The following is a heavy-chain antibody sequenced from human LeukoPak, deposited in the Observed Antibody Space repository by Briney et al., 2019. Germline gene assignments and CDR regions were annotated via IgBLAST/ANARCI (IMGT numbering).Heavy chain of an antibody. CDR1: GFTFSSYA. CDR2: ISYDGSNK. CDR3: ARPANLWIDYYYYMDV. Sequence: GGSLRLSCAASGFTFSSYAMHWVRQAPGKGLEWVAVISYDGSNKYYADSVKGRFTISRDNSKNTLYLQMNSLRAEDTAVYYCARPANLWIDYYYYMDVWGKGTTVTVSS. D-gene: IGHD3-10*01. J-gene: IGHJ6*03. V-gene: IGHV3-30*04.